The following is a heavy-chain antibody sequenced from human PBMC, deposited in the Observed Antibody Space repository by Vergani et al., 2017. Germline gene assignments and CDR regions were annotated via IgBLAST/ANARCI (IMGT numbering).Heavy chain of an antibody. CDR1: GFTFSSYG. V-gene: IGHV3-30*03. CDR2: ISYDGSNK. CDR3: ARGVVVGGSPWGGNYYYGMDV. Sequence: QVQLVESGGGVVQPGRSLRLSCAASGFTFSSYGMHWVRQAPGKGLEWVAVISYDGSNKYYADSVKGRFTISRDNSKNTLYLQMNSLRAEDTAVYYCARGVVVGGSPWGGNYYYGMDVWGQGP. D-gene: IGHD2-15*01. J-gene: IGHJ6*02.